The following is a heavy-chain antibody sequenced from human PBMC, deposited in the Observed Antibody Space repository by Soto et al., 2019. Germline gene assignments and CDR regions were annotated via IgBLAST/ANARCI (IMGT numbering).Heavy chain of an antibody. CDR2: IYYSGST. D-gene: IGHD1-7*01. V-gene: IGHV4-59*08. J-gene: IGHJ3*02. CDR1: GGSISSYD. Sequence: PSETLSLTCTVSGGSISSYDWSWIRQPPGKGLEWIGYIYYSGSTNYNPSLKSRVTISVDTSKNQFSLKLSSVTAADTAVYYCARHIWNYAIDAFDIWGQGTIVTVSS. CDR3: ARHIWNYAIDAFDI.